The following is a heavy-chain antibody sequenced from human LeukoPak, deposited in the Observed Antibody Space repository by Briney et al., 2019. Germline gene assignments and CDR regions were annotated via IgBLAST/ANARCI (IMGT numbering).Heavy chain of an antibody. CDR2: IRYDGSAK. CDR1: GFTFSSYG. CDR3: AKVDFDY. V-gene: IGHV3-30*02. Sequence: GGSLRLSCAASGFTFSSYGMHWVRQAPGKGLEWVAFIRYDGSAKYYADSVNGRFTISRDKSKNTVYMEMNSLRAADTAVYYCAKVDFDYWGQGALVTVSS. J-gene: IGHJ4*02.